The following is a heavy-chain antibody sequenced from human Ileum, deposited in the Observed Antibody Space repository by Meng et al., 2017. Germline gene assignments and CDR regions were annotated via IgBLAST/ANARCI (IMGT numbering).Heavy chain of an antibody. V-gene: IGHV4-61*01. CDR1: GGAVIGGSYH. D-gene: IGHD5-18*01. CDR3: ARAETALDY. CDR2: GYYPGST. J-gene: IGHJ4*02. Sequence: VQLQVSGPGLGEPSESRSHTGPVAGGAVIGGSYHGNWLRQPPGKGPEWIAYGYYPGSTNYIPALKRRVSISAGTSRNQFSLKLSSVTAADTAVYYCARAETALDYWGQGTLVTVSS.